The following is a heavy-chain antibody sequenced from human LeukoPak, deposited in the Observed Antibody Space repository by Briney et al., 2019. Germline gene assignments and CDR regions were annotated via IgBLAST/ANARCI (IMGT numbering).Heavy chain of an antibody. Sequence: ASVKVSCKASGYTFTSYGISWVRQAPGQGLEWMGWISAYNGNTNYAQKLQGRVTMTTDTSTSTAYMELRSLRSEDTAVYYCARVWGNYDYVWGSFHYYYGMDVWGQGTTVTVSS. J-gene: IGHJ6*02. CDR1: GYTFTSYG. V-gene: IGHV1-18*01. CDR2: ISAYNGNT. CDR3: ARVWGNYDYVWGSFHYYYGMDV. D-gene: IGHD3-16*01.